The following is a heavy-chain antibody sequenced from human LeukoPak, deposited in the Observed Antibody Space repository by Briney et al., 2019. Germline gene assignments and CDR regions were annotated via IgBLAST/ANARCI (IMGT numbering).Heavy chain of an antibody. V-gene: IGHV3-11*06. CDR2: ISSSSSYT. D-gene: IGHD3-16*01. Sequence: GGSLRLSCAASGLTFSDYYMSWIRQAPGKGLEWVSYISSSSSYTNYADSVKGRFTISRDNAKNSLYLQMNSLGAEDTAVYYCARDRGDNWFDPWGQGTLVTVSS. CDR1: GLTFSDYY. CDR3: ARDRGDNWFDP. J-gene: IGHJ5*02.